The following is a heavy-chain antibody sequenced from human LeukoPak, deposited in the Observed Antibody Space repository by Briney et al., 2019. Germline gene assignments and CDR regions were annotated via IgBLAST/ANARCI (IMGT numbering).Heavy chain of an antibody. J-gene: IGHJ4*02. CDR1: GFTFSSYG. D-gene: IGHD6-6*01. CDR2: IWYDGSNK. V-gene: IGHV3-33*01. Sequence: GRSLRLSCAASGFTFSSYGMHWVRQAPGKGLEWVAAIWYDGSNKYYADSVKGRFTISRDNSKNTLYLQMNSLRAEDTAVYYCATFEYSSSSRDYWGQGTLVTISS. CDR3: ATFEYSSSSRDY.